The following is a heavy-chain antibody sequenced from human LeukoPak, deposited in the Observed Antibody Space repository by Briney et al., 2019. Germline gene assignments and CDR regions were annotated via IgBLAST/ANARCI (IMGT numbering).Heavy chain of an antibody. CDR1: GGSISSGSYY. V-gene: IGHV4-61*02. CDR3: ARDTTGSSLDY. D-gene: IGHD1-26*01. CDR2: IYTSGST. Sequence: SQTLSLTCTVSGGSISSGSYYWSWIRQPAGKGLEWIGRIYTSGSTNYIPSLKSRVTISVDTSKNQFSLKLSSVTAADTAVYYCARDTTGSSLDYWGQGTLVTVSS. J-gene: IGHJ4*02.